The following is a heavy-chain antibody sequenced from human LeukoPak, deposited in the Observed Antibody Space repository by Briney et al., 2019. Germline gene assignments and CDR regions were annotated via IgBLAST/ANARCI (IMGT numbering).Heavy chain of an antibody. CDR1: GGSISSSSYY. CDR2: IYYSGST. V-gene: IGHV4-39*07. J-gene: IGHJ3*02. Sequence: SETLSLTCTVSGGSISSSSYYWGWIRQPPGKGLEWIGSIYYSGSTYYNPSLKSRVTISVDTSKNQFSLKLSSVTAADTAVYYCARADVYYYGSGNEGDAFDIWGQGTMVTVSS. CDR3: ARADVYYYGSGNEGDAFDI. D-gene: IGHD3-10*01.